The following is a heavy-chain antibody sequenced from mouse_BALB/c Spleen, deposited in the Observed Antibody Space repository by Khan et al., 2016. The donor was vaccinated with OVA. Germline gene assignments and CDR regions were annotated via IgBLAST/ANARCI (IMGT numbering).Heavy chain of an antibody. J-gene: IGHJ4*01. CDR1: GDSITSGF. CDR2: ITYSGNI. CDR3: ARSYGSWAMDY. Sequence: EVQLQESGPSLVKPSQTLSLTCSVTGDSITSGFWNWLRKFPGNKFEYLGYITYSGNIYYNPSLKSRISITRDTSKSQYYLQLNSVTTEDTATYYCARSYGSWAMDYWGQGTSVTVSS. V-gene: IGHV3-8*02. D-gene: IGHD1-1*01.